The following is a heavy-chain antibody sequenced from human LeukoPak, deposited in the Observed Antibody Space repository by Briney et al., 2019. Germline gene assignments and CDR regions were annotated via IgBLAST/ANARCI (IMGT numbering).Heavy chain of an antibody. D-gene: IGHD4-23*01. V-gene: IGHV4-59*01. CDR1: GGSISGYY. Sequence: SETLSLTCTVSGGSISGYYWSWSRQPPGKGVEWIGNLYYMRGAWYKSSLKSRVTTSVDTSRNEFSLKLSSVTAADTAVYYCASFREYYGGNFTSWWYFDLWGRGTLVTVSS. J-gene: IGHJ2*01. CDR3: ASFREYYGGNFTSWWYFDL. CDR2: LYYMRGA.